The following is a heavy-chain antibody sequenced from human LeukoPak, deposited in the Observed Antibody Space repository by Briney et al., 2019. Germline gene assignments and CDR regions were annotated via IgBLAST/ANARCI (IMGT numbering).Heavy chain of an antibody. D-gene: IGHD2-21*01. Sequence: GGSLRLSCAASGFTFSTYSMNWVRQAPGKGLEWVSYISSTSGTKYYADSVKGRITISRDNAKNSLYLQINSLRPEDTGVYYCAIALNYCGGDCYPLPAFDIWGQGAMVTVSA. J-gene: IGHJ3*02. CDR3: AIALNYCGGDCYPLPAFDI. CDR2: ISSTSGTK. CDR1: GFTFSTYS. V-gene: IGHV3-48*04.